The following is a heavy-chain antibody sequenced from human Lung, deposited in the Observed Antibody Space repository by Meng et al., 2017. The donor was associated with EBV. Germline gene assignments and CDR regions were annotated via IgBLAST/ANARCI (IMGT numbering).Heavy chain of an antibody. D-gene: IGHD4-23*01. CDR2: IYHSGRT. V-gene: IGHV4-4*02. J-gene: IGHJ1*01. Sequence: VQLLGGGQGLGKSSGTRALTWVVSGGSISSSNWWSWVRQPTGKGLEWIGEIYHSGRTHENPSLKSRVTISVDKSKNQFSLKLSSVTAADTAVYYCARDEGGNSERGFQHWGQGTLVTVSS. CDR3: ARDEGGNSERGFQH. CDR1: GGSISSSNW.